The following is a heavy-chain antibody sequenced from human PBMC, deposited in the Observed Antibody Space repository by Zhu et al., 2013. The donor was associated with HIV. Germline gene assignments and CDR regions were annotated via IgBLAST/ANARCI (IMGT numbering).Heavy chain of an antibody. CDR1: GGTFSSYA. D-gene: IGHD3-10*01. J-gene: IGHJ6*02. CDR2: IIPIFGTA. CDR3: ANYYGSGSYYNVENYYGMDV. Sequence: QVQLVQSGAEVKKPGSSVKVSCKASGGTFSSYAISWVRQAPGQGLEWMGGIIPIFGTANYAQKFQGRVTITADESTSTAYMELSSLRSEDTAVYYCANYYGSGSYYNVENYYGMDVWGQGTTVTVSS. V-gene: IGHV1-69*01.